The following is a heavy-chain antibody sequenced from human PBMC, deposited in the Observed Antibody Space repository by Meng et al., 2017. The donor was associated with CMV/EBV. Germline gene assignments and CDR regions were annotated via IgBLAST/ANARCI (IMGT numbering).Heavy chain of an antibody. D-gene: IGHD4-17*01. V-gene: IGHV4-4*07. CDR3: ARGPEVDYGDYVGLDY. Sequence: QGQRQASGPGLVKPSDTLSLPCTVSGCSISSYYWSWIRQPAGKGLEWIGRIYTSGSTNYNPSLKSRVTMSVDTSKNQFSLKLSSVTAADTAVYYCARGPEVDYGDYVGLDYWGQGTLVTVSS. CDR2: IYTSGST. J-gene: IGHJ4*02. CDR1: GCSISSYY.